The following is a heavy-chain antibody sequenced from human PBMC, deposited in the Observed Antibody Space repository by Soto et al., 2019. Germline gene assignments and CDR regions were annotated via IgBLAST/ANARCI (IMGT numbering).Heavy chain of an antibody. Sequence: EVQVVESGGGLVQPGGSLRLSCAASGFTFSSYAMHWVRQAPGKGLEYVSVITSNGNYTDYASSVKGRFTISRDNSKNTLYLQMGSLRAEDMAVYYCARRIPFDYGMDVWGQGTTVTVSS. J-gene: IGHJ6*02. CDR1: GFTFSSYA. CDR2: ITSNGNYT. V-gene: IGHV3-64*01. D-gene: IGHD2-21*01. CDR3: ARRIPFDYGMDV.